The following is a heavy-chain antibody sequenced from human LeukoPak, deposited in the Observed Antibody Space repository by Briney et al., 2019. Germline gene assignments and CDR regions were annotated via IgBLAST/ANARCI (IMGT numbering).Heavy chain of an antibody. V-gene: IGHV4-39*01. CDR3: ARLISVYYFDS. J-gene: IGHJ4*02. D-gene: IGHD2/OR15-2a*01. CDR1: GGSIGSSYY. Sequence: SETLSLTCTVSGGSIGSSYYWGWVRQPPGRGLECIGSIYYSGSTYYNPSLKSRVTISVDTSKNQFSLKLSSVTAADTAVYYCARLISVYYFDSWGQGTLVTVSS. CDR2: IYYSGST.